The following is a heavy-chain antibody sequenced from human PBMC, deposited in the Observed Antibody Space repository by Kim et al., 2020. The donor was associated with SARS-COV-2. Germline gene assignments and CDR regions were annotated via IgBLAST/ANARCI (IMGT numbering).Heavy chain of an antibody. V-gene: IGHV3-48*02. CDR1: GFTFSSYS. Sequence: GGSLRLSCAASGFTFSSYSMNWVRQAPGKGLEWVSYISSSSSTIYYADSVKGRFTISRDNAKNSLYLQMNSLRDEDTAVYYCARDRLDTIFSYYYYGMDVWGQGTTVTVSS. J-gene: IGHJ6*02. CDR3: ARDRLDTIFSYYYYGMDV. CDR2: ISSSSSTI. D-gene: IGHD3-3*01.